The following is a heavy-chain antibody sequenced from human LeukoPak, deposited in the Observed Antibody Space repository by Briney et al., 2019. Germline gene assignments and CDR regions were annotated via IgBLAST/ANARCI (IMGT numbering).Heavy chain of an antibody. J-gene: IGHJ4*02. CDR3: AKDSYSYGYYYFDY. V-gene: IGHV3-23*01. Sequence: GGSLRLSCAASGFTFSSYAMSWVRQAPGKGLEWVSAISGSGGSTYYADSVKGRFTISRDNSKNALYLQMNSLRAEDTAVYYCAKDSYSYGYYYFDYWGQGTLVTVSS. CDR2: ISGSGGST. D-gene: IGHD5-18*01. CDR1: GFTFSSYA.